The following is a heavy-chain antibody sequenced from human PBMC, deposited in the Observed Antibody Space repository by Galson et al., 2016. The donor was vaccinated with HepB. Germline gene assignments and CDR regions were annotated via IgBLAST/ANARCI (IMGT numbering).Heavy chain of an antibody. D-gene: IGHD3-10*01. CDR1: GFSFSSYS. Sequence: SLRLSCAASGFSFSSYSMTWVRQAXGKGLEWVSSIGGNGDYIQYRDYVKGRFAISRDTSRNTLYLQVSDLRGEDTAVYYCARDDDGVGVMPLLYWGQGTLLTVSS. CDR3: ARDDDGVGVMPLLY. V-gene: IGHV3-23*01. J-gene: IGHJ4*02. CDR2: IGGNGDYI.